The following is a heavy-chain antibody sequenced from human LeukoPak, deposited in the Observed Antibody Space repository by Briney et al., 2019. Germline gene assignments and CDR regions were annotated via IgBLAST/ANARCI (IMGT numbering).Heavy chain of an antibody. J-gene: IGHJ1*01. CDR1: GGSISSSSSY. CDR2: NYYSGST. CDR3: AKHLSGTGYYRPEYFQH. D-gene: IGHD3-22*01. V-gene: IGHV4-39*01. Sequence: SETLSLTCTVSGGSISSSSSYWGWIRQPPGKGLERIGSNYYSGSTYFNPSLQSRVTISVDTYKNQLSLKVSSVTAADTAVYFCAKHLSGTGYYRPEYFQHWGQGTLVTVSS.